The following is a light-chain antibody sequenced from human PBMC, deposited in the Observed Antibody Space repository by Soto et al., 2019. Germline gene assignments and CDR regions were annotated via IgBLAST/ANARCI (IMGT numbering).Light chain of an antibody. CDR3: QQFNSDPRT. Sequence: AIQLTQSPSSLSASVGDRVTITCRASQGISSALAWYRQKPGKAPKLLIYDASSLESGVPSRFSGSGSGTDFTLTISSLQPEDVATYYCQQFNSDPRTFGQGTKVEIK. CDR1: QGISSA. V-gene: IGKV1-13*02. J-gene: IGKJ1*01. CDR2: DAS.